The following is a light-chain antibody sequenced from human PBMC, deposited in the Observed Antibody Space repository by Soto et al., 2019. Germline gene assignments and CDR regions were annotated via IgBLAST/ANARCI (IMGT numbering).Light chain of an antibody. CDR2: GAS. CDR3: QQFDNWPWT. CDR1: QSVSSY. Sequence: EIVLTQSPATLALSPGERAPLSCRASQSVSSYLAWYQQKPGQAPRLLIYGASNRATGIPDRFSGSGSGTDFTLTISSLQSEDFAVYFCQQFDNWPWTFGHGTKVDIK. J-gene: IGKJ1*01. V-gene: IGKV3-11*01.